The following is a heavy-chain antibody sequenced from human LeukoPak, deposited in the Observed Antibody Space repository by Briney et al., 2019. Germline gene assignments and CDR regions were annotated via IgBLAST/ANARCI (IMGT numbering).Heavy chain of an antibody. CDR3: ASEAYCSGGRCSVQRVAS. J-gene: IGHJ5*02. V-gene: IGHV1-2*02. CDR2: IDSKNGDT. D-gene: IGHD2-15*01. Sequence: APVKVSCKASGYTFTAYYMHWVRQAPGQGLEWMGWIDSKNGDTKYAQKFQSRLTITRDTSIGIAYMELRSLTSDDTAVYCASEAYCSGGRCSVQRVASWGQRTPVTVSS. CDR1: GYTFTAYY.